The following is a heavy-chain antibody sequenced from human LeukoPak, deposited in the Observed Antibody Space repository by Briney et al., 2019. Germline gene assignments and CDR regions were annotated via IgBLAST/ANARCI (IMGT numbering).Heavy chain of an antibody. V-gene: IGHV3-11*01. CDR1: GFTFSDYY. J-gene: IGHJ3*02. CDR2: ISSSGSTI. D-gene: IGHD5-12*01. CDR3: ARSLVATIPYPFDI. Sequence: GGSLRLSCAASGFTFSDYYMSWIRQAPGKGLEWVSYISSSGSTIYYADSVKGRFTISRDNAKNSLYLQMNSLRAEDTAVYYCARSLVATIPYPFDIWGQGTMVTVSS.